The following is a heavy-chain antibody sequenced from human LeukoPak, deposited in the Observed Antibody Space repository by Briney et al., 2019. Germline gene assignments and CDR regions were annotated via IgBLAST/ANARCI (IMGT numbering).Heavy chain of an antibody. CDR3: ARALTYSSSWLYYFDY. CDR2: ISAYNGNT. D-gene: IGHD6-13*01. CDR1: GYTFTSYG. J-gene: IGHJ4*02. Sequence: ASVKVSCKASGYTFTSYGISWVRQAPGQGLAWMGWISAYNGNTNYAQKLQGRVTMTTDTSTSTAYMELRSLRSDDTAVYYCARALTYSSSWLYYFDYWGQGTLVTVSS. V-gene: IGHV1-18*01.